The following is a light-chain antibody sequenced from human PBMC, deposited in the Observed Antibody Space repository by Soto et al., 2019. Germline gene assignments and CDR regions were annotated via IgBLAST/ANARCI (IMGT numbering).Light chain of an antibody. J-gene: IGKJ1*01. CDR1: QSVSSSF. CDR3: QQYDNSPRT. V-gene: IGKV3-20*01. CDR2: CAS. Sequence: EIVLTXSPGTLSLSXXXXXTLSCRASQSVSSSFLAWYQQKPGQDPRLLIYCASSRATGIPDRFSGSGSGTDFTLTINRLEPEEFALYYCQQYDNSPRTFGQRTKVEIK.